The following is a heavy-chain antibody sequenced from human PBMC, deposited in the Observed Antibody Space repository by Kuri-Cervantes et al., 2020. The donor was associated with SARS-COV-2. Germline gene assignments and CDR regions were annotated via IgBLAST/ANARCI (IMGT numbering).Heavy chain of an antibody. Sequence: GESLKISCAASGFTVSRNYMSWVRQAPGKGLEWVSAIYSGGSTYYADSVKGRFAISRDNSKNTLYLQMNSLRAEDTAVYYCARVDSYRENYYYYGMDVWGQGTTVTVSS. CDR3: ARVDSYRENYYYYGMDV. CDR2: IYSGGST. V-gene: IGHV3-53*01. CDR1: GFTVSRNY. J-gene: IGHJ6*02. D-gene: IGHD3/OR15-3a*01.